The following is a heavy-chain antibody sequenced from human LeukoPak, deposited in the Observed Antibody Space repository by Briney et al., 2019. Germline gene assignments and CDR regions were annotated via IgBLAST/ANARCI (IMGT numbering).Heavy chain of an antibody. D-gene: IGHD2-8*01. J-gene: IGHJ4*02. Sequence: PGGSLRLSCAASGFTFNQHSMSWIRQAPGKGLEWLSYISRNGGAVHYADSVEGRFTISRDNAKNSLSLQMNGLRTDDTAVYFCARASPLIGGFDSWGRGTLVTVSS. CDR1: GFTFNQHS. CDR3: ARASPLIGGFDS. CDR2: ISRNGGAV. V-gene: IGHV3-11*01.